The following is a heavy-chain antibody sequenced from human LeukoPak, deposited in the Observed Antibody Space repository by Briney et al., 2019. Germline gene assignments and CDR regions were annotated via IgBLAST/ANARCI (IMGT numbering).Heavy chain of an antibody. Sequence: ASVKVSCKASGGTFSSYAISWVRQAPGQGLEWMGGIIPIFGTANYAQKFQGRVTITADESTSTAYMELSSLRSEDTAVYYCARDVGDYGDYVTGFDYWGQGTLVTVSS. CDR1: GGTFSSYA. CDR2: IIPIFGTA. V-gene: IGHV1-69*01. CDR3: ARDVGDYGDYVTGFDY. J-gene: IGHJ4*02. D-gene: IGHD4-17*01.